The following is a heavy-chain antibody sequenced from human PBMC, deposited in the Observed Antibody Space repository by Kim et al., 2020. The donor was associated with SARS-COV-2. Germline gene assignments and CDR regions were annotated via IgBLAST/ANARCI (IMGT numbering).Heavy chain of an antibody. J-gene: IGHJ3*02. CDR1: GGSFSGYY. V-gene: IGHV4-34*01. D-gene: IGHD3-10*01. CDR2: INHSGST. CDR3: ARGGGYRI. Sequence: SETLSLTCAVYGGSFSGYYWSWIRQPPGKGLEWIGEINHSGSTNYNPSLKSRVTISVDTSKNQFSLKLSSVTAADTAVYYCARGGGYRIWGQGTMVTVSS.